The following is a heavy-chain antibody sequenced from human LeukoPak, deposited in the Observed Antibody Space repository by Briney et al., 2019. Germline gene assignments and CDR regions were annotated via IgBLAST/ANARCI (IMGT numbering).Heavy chain of an antibody. D-gene: IGHD6-25*01. CDR2: IYTSGST. CDR3: GRHGVAAAVDAWYFDL. CDR1: ARSIRNYF. J-gene: IGHJ2*01. V-gene: IGHV4-4*07. Sequence: SEPLTLTCSVSARSIRNYFWSWIRQPAGKALEWIGRIYTSGSTNYNPSLKSRVTISVETSKKQFSFKLGSVTAWGTGVLSCGRHGVAAAVDAWYFDLWGRGTLVTVSS.